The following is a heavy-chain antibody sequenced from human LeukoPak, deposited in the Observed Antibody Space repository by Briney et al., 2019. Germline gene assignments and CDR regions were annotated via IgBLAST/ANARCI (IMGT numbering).Heavy chain of an antibody. J-gene: IGHJ4*02. CDR3: AKGQELDDGVFDS. Sequence: GGSLRLSCAASGFTFSSIAMTWVRQAPGKGLEWVSTVRSNGDTTYNADSVKGRFTISRDNSKNTLYLQLNSLRVEDTAIYYCAKGQELDDGVFDSWGQGTLVTVSS. D-gene: IGHD1-1*01. CDR2: VRSNGDTT. V-gene: IGHV3-23*01. CDR1: GFTFSSIA.